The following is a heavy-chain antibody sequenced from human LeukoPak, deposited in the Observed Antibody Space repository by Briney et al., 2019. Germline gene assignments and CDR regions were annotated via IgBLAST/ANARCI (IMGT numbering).Heavy chain of an antibody. CDR1: GFSLXTGRMX. J-gene: IGHJ4*02. Sequence: SAPTLXNPTETLXXTCNVSGFSLXTGRMXVSWIRQPPGQALEXLAHIFSNDKESYKTSLKSRLSISKDTSKSQVVLTLTNMHPADTAIYYXXQIRDSWFYFDSWGQGTLVTVSS. V-gene: IGHV2-26*01. D-gene: IGHD3-10*01. CDR3: XQIRDSWFYFDS. CDR2: IFSNDKE.